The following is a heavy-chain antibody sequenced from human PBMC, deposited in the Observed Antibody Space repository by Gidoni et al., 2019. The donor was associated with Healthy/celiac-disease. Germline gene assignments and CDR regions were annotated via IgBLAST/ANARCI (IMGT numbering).Heavy chain of an antibody. D-gene: IGHD3-22*01. J-gene: IGHJ4*02. CDR3: AIGMIPIWVVTKQLQFDY. V-gene: IGHV1-3*01. CDR1: GYTFTSYA. Sequence: QVQLVQSGAEVKKPGASVKVSCKASGYTFTSYAMHWVRQAPGQRREWMGWINAGNGNTKYSQKFQGRVTITRDTSSSTAYMELSSLRSEDTAVYYCAIGMIPIWVVTKQLQFDYWGQGTLVTVSS. CDR2: INAGNGNT.